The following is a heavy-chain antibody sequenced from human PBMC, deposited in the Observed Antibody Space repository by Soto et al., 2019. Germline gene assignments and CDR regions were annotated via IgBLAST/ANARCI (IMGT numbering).Heavy chain of an antibody. CDR2: IFDSGTT. V-gene: IGHV4-31*03. D-gene: IGHD3-22*01. CDR1: GGSIGSGAYY. Sequence: QVQLQESGPGLVQPSQTLSLTCTVSGGSIGSGAYYWSWIRLHPGEGLEWIGYIFDSGTTYYNPSLKSRATISVDMSKNQFSLKLSSVTAADTAVYYCARDYSGYFLFDSWGQGILVTVSS. CDR3: ARDYSGYFLFDS. J-gene: IGHJ4*02.